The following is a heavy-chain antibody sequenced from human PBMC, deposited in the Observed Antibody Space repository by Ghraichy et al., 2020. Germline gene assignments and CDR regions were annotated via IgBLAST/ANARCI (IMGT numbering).Heavy chain of an antibody. D-gene: IGHD2-2*01. Sequence: LSLTCAASGFTFSSYGMHWVRQAPGKGLEWVAVIWYDGSNKYYADSVKGRFTISRDNSKNTLYLQMNSLRAEDTAVYYCARGYQLPPRYYYYGMDVWGQGTTVTVSS. J-gene: IGHJ6*02. CDR2: IWYDGSNK. V-gene: IGHV3-33*01. CDR3: ARGYQLPPRYYYYGMDV. CDR1: GFTFSSYG.